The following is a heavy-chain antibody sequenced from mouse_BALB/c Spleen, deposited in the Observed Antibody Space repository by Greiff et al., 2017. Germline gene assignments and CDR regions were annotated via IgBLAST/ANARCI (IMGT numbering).Heavy chain of an antibody. Sequence: EVKLVESGGGLVQPGGSRKLSCAASGFTFSSFGMHWVRQAPEKGLEWVAYISSGSSTIYYADTVKGRFTISRDNPKNTLFLQMTSLRSEDTAMYYCARTGPFYAMDYWGQGTSVTVSS. V-gene: IGHV5-17*02. CDR1: GFTFSSFG. CDR3: ARTGPFYAMDY. J-gene: IGHJ4*01. CDR2: ISSGSSTI.